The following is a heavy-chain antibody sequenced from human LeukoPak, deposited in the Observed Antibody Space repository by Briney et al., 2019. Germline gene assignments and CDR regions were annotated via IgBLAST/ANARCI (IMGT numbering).Heavy chain of an antibody. CDR1: GYTFTGYY. CDR2: INPNSGGT. J-gene: IGHJ4*02. CDR3: ARDRGRQQLVYFDY. D-gene: IGHD6-13*01. V-gene: IGHV1-2*02. Sequence: ASVKVSCKASGYTFTGYYMHWVRQAPGQGLEWMGWINPNSGGTNYAQKFQGKVTMTRDTSISTAHMELSRLRSDDTAVYYCARDRGRQQLVYFDYWGQGTLVTVSS.